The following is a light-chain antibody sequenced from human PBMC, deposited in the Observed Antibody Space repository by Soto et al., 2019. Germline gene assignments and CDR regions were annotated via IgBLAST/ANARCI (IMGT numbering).Light chain of an antibody. CDR3: QHRTTPFT. CDR2: DAS. CDR1: QSVSRY. V-gene: IGKV3-11*01. Sequence: EIVLTQSPATLSLSPGERATLSCRASQSVSRYLAWYQQKPGQAPRLLSYDASNRATGIPARFSGSGSGPDFTLTISSLEPEDFAVYYCQHRTTPFTFGGGTKVQIK. J-gene: IGKJ4*01.